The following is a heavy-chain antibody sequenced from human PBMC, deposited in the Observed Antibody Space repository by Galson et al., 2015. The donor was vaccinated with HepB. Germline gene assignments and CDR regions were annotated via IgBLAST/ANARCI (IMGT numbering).Heavy chain of an antibody. CDR1: GGSISSSSYY. J-gene: IGHJ4*02. CDR2: IYYSGST. Sequence: ETLSLTCTVSGGSISSSSYYWGWIRQPPGKGLEWIGSIYYSGSTYYNPSLKSRVTISVDTSKNQFSLKLSSVTAADTAVYYCARGSPGWLLPQDYWGQGTLVTVSS. CDR3: ARGSPGWLLPQDY. D-gene: IGHD3-22*01. V-gene: IGHV4-39*07.